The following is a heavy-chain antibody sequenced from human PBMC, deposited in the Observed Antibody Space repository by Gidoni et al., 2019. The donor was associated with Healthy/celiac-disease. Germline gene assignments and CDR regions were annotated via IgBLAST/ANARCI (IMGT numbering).Heavy chain of an antibody. CDR2: IYYSGST. D-gene: IGHD2-2*01. CDR3: ARTGCSSTSCYDYYMDV. CDR1: GGSISSYY. Sequence: QVQLQESGPGLVKPSETLSLTCTVSGGSISSYYWSWIRQPPGKGLEWIGYIYYSGSTNYNPSLKSRVTISVDTSKNQFSLKLSSVTAADTAVYYCARTGCSSTSCYDYYMDVWGKGTTVTVSS. V-gene: IGHV4-59*01. J-gene: IGHJ6*03.